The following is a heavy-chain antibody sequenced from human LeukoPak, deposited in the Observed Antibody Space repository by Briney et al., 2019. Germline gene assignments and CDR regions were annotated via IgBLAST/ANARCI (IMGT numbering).Heavy chain of an antibody. Sequence: ASVKVSCKASGYTFTTYYIHWVRQAPGLGPEWMGIINPSDGSTSSAQKFQGRVTITADKSTSTAYMELSSLRSEDTAVYYCARAVSSGYYHDAFDIWGQGTMVTVSS. D-gene: IGHD3-22*01. V-gene: IGHV1-46*01. CDR1: GYTFTTYY. J-gene: IGHJ3*02. CDR3: ARAVSSGYYHDAFDI. CDR2: INPSDGST.